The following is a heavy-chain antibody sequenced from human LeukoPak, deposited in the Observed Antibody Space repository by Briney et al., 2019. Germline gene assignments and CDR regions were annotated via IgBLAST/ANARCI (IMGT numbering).Heavy chain of an antibody. Sequence: SETLSLTCTVSGGSISSYYGSWIRQPPGKGLEWIGYIYYSGSTNYNPSLKSRVTISVDTSKNQFSLKLSSVTAADTAVYYCARERYSSGWYGDYFDYWGQGTLVTVSS. V-gene: IGHV4-59*01. CDR2: IYYSGST. D-gene: IGHD6-19*01. J-gene: IGHJ4*02. CDR3: ARERYSSGWYGDYFDY. CDR1: GGSISSYY.